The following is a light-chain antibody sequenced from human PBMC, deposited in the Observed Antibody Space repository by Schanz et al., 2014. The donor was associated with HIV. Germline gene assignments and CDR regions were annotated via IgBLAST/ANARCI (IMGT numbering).Light chain of an antibody. Sequence: FMLTQPHSVSESPGKTVTISCTRSRGSIASNYVQWYQQRPGSAPTTVIFEDNQRPSGVPDRFSGSIDRSSNSASLIISRLETEDEADYFCHSSDGLNLGVFGGGTKLTVL. V-gene: IGLV6-57*04. CDR2: EDN. J-gene: IGLJ3*02. CDR3: HSSDGLNLGV. CDR1: RGSIASNY.